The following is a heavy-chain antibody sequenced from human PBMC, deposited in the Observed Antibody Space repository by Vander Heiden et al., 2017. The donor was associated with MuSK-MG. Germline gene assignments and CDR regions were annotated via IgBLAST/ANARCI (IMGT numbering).Heavy chain of an antibody. J-gene: IGHJ4*02. CDR3: ARQGYYDYVWGTADFDY. Sequence: QVQLQESGPGLVKPSETLSLTCAVSGYSISSGYYWGWIRQPPGKGLEWIGSIYHSGSTYYNPSLKSRVTISVDTSKNQFSLKLSSVTAADTAVYYCARQGYYDYVWGTADFDYWGQGTLVTVSS. CDR1: GYSISSGYY. D-gene: IGHD3-16*01. V-gene: IGHV4-38-2*01. CDR2: IYHSGST.